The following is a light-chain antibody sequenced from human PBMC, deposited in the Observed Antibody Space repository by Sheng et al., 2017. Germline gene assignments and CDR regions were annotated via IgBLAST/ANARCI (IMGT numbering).Light chain of an antibody. V-gene: IGKV3D-15*01. CDR2: GVS. CDR3: QHYGRWPPT. Sequence: IVMTQSPGTLSVSPGEGATLSCRASQSVGSTLAWYQQRRGQPPRLLIYGVSTRATGIPARFSGSGSGTEFTLTISSLQSEDFAVYYCQHYGRWPPTFGGGTKMEI. CDR1: QSVGST. J-gene: IGKJ4*01.